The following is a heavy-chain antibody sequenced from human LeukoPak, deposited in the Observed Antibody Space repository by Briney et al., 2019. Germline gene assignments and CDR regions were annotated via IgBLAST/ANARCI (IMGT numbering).Heavy chain of an antibody. CDR1: GGSISSSSYY. CDR3: ARRNRGRKDYLDY. Sequence: SETLSLTCTVSGGSISSSSYYWGWLRQPPGKGLEWIGSIYYSGSTYYNPSLKSRVTISVDTSKNQFSLKLSSVTAADTAVYYCARRNRGRKDYLDYWGQGTLVTVSS. V-gene: IGHV4-39*01. CDR2: IYYSGST. D-gene: IGHD1-14*01. J-gene: IGHJ4*02.